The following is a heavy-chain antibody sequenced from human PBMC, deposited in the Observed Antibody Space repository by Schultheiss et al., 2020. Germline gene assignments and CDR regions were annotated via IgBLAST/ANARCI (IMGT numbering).Heavy chain of an antibody. V-gene: IGHV3-73*01. CDR1: GFTFSGSA. J-gene: IGHJ6*02. Sequence: GGSLRLSCAASGFTFSGSAMHWVRQASGKGLEWVGRIRSKANSYATAYAASVKGRFTISRDDSKNTAYLQMNSLKTEDTAVYYCTRLMGQWELLFHGMDVWGQGTTVTVSS. CDR3: TRLMGQWELLFHGMDV. CDR2: IRSKANSYAT. D-gene: IGHD1-26*01.